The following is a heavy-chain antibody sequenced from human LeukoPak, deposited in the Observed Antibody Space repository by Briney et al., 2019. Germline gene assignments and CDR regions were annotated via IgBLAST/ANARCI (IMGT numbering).Heavy chain of an antibody. J-gene: IGHJ4*02. Sequence: PSETLSLTCTVSGGPISSYYWSWIQQPPGKGLEWIGYIYYSGSTNYNPSLKSRVTISVDTSKNQFSLKLSSVTAADTAVYYCASGGWSYFDYWGQGTLVTVSS. CDR1: GGPISSYY. V-gene: IGHV4-59*01. CDR2: IYYSGST. CDR3: ASGGWSYFDY. D-gene: IGHD3-16*01.